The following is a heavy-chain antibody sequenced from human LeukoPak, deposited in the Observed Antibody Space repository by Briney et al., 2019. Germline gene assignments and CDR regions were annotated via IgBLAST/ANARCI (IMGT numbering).Heavy chain of an antibody. D-gene: IGHD6-13*01. CDR2: ISASGGRT. CDR1: GFTFSTYA. CDR3: ARDRAAAGSEGFDY. V-gene: IGHV3-23*01. J-gene: IGHJ4*02. Sequence: GGSLRLSCAASGFTFSTYAMSWVRQAPGKGLEWVSSISASGGRTYYADSVKGRFTISRDNAKNSLYLQMNSLRAEDTAVYYCARDRAAAGSEGFDYWGQGTLVTVSS.